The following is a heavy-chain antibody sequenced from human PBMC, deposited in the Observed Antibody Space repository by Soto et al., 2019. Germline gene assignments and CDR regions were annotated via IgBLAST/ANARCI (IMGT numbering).Heavy chain of an antibody. CDR1: GPTVSSNY. V-gene: IGHV3-66*01. D-gene: IGHD3-22*01. J-gene: IGHJ3*02. CDR2: IYSGGSK. Sequence: PGGSLRLSCAASGPTVSSNYMNWVRQAPGKGLEWVSVIYSGGSKYYADSVKGRFTISRDNAKKSLYLQMNSLRAEDTAVYYCARGDYYDSSGPFSDAFDIWGQGTMVTVSS. CDR3: ARGDYYDSSGPFSDAFDI.